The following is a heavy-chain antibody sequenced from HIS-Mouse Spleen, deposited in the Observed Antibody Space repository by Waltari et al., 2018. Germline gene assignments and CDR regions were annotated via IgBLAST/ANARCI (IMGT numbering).Heavy chain of an antibody. CDR2: IYYSGST. Sequence: QLQLQESGPGLVKPSETLSLTCTVSGRSISSSSYSWGWIRQPPGKGLEWIGSIYYSGSTYYNPSLKSRVTISVETSKNQFSLKLSSVTAADTAVYYCAREIPYSSSWYDWYFDLWGRGTLVTVSS. CDR3: AREIPYSSSWYDWYFDL. CDR1: GRSISSSSYS. D-gene: IGHD6-13*01. J-gene: IGHJ2*01. V-gene: IGHV4-39*07.